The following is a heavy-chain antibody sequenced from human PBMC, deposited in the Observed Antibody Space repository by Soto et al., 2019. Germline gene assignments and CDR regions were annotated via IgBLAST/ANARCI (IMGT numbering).Heavy chain of an antibody. CDR1: GFTFSSYA. CDR3: ALIPSSGPRTPFDY. J-gene: IGHJ4*02. V-gene: IGHV3-30-3*01. D-gene: IGHD3-22*01. Sequence: GGSLRLSCAASGFTFSSYAMHWVRQAPGKGLEWVAVISYDGSNKYYADSVKGRFTISRDNSKNTLYLQMNSLRAEDTAVYYCALIPSSGPRTPFDYWGQGTLVTVSS. CDR2: ISYDGSNK.